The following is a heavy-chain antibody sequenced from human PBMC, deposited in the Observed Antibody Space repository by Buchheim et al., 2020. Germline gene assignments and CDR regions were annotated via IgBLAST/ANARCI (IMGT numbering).Heavy chain of an antibody. CDR1: GYTFTSYA. V-gene: IGHV1-3*01. Sequence: QVQLVQSGAEVKKPGASVKVSCKALGYTFTSYAMHWVRQAPGQSLEWMGWINVGNGNTKYSQKFQGRVTISRDTSASTAYMELSSLRPEDTAVYYCARDRYPNWGTHLDYWGQGTL. CDR3: ARDRYPNWGTHLDY. D-gene: IGHD7-27*01. J-gene: IGHJ4*02. CDR2: INVGNGNT.